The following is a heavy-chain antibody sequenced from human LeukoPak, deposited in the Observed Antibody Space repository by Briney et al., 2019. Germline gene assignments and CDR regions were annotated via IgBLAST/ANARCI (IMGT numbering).Heavy chain of an antibody. CDR1: GGSISTYY. Sequence: SETLPLTYTVSGGSISTYYWNWIRQPPGKGLEWIGYIYYSGSTNYNPSLKSRVTISVDTSKNQFSLNLTSVTAADTAVYYCARGGIRQTFDNWGQGTLVTVSS. D-gene: IGHD3-3*02. CDR3: ARGGIRQTFDN. V-gene: IGHV4-59*01. CDR2: IYYSGST. J-gene: IGHJ4*02.